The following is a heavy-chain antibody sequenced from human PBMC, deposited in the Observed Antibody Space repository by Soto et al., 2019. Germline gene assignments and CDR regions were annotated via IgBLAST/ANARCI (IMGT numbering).Heavy chain of an antibody. J-gene: IGHJ4*02. D-gene: IGHD5-18*01. V-gene: IGHV3-15*01. CDR2: IKSITDGGTT. CDR3: STGRSTYGLDS. Sequence: GGSLRLSCVASAFSFTNAWMSWVRQAPGKGLEWVGRIKSITDGGTTDYAAPVKGRFTISRDDSNNTLYLQMNSLKTEDIAVYYCSTGRSTYGLDSWGQGTLVTVSS. CDR1: AFSFTNAW.